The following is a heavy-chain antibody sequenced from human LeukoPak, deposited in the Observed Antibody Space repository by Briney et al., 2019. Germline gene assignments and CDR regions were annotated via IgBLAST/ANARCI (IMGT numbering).Heavy chain of an antibody. D-gene: IGHD3-10*01. CDR3: ARERYYGSGSSPLGY. J-gene: IGHJ4*02. CDR1: GFTFSSYE. Sequence: PGGSLRLSCAASGFTFSSYEMNWVRQAPGKGLEWVSYISSSGSTIYYADSVKGRFTISRDNAKNSLYLQMNSLRAEDTAVYYCARERYYGSGSSPLGYWGQGILVTVSS. CDR2: ISSSGSTI. V-gene: IGHV3-48*03.